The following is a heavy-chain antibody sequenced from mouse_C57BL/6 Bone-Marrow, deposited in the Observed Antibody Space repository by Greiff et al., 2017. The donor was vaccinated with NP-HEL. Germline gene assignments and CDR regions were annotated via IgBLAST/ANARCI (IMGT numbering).Heavy chain of an antibody. V-gene: IGHV14-2*01. CDR3: ARSWLLPSWFAY. D-gene: IGHD2-3*01. J-gene: IGHJ3*01. Sequence: VQLQQSGAELVKPGASVKLSCTASGFNIKDYYMHWVKQRTEQGLEWIGRIDPEDGDTIYAPKFQGKATLTVDTSSNTAYLQLSSLTSEDTAIYYYARSWLLPSWFAYWGQGTLVTVSA. CDR1: GFNIKDYY. CDR2: IDPEDGDT.